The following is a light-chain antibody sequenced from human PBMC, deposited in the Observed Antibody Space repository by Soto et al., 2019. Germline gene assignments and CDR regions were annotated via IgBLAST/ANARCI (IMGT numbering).Light chain of an antibody. Sequence: QLVLTQPPSASGTPGQRVTISCSGGSSNIESNTVNWYQQLPGTAPKLLIYSNDQWPSGVPDRFSGSKSGTSASLAISGLQSEDEADYYCAAWDDSLNGVVFGGGTKLTVL. CDR1: SSNIESNT. CDR3: AAWDDSLNGVV. CDR2: SND. V-gene: IGLV1-44*01. J-gene: IGLJ2*01.